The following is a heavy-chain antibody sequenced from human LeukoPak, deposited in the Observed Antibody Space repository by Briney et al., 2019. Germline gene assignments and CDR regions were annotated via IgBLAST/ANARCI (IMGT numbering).Heavy chain of an antibody. CDR3: ARGRRYCSGGSCYTLYYYYGMDV. D-gene: IGHD2-15*01. J-gene: IGHJ6*02. Sequence: GASVKVSCKASGYTFTSYGISWVRQAPGQGLEWMGWISAYNGNTNYAQKLQGRVTMTTDTSTSTAYMELRSLRSDDTAVYYCARGRRYCSGGSCYTLYYYYGMDVWGQGTTVTVSS. CDR1: GYTFTSYG. V-gene: IGHV1-18*01. CDR2: ISAYNGNT.